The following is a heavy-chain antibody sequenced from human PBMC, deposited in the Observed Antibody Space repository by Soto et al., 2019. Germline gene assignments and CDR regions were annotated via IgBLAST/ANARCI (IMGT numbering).Heavy chain of an antibody. CDR2: FFPGDSGT. CDR1: GYIFTDYW. Sequence: PGESLKISCKASGYIFTDYWIGWVRQMPGKGLEWMGIFFPGDSGTRYSPSFQGQVTISVDKSISTAYLQWSSLKASDTAMYYCARATVTTRHFDYWGQGTLVTVSS. J-gene: IGHJ4*02. CDR3: ARATVTTRHFDY. D-gene: IGHD4-17*01. V-gene: IGHV5-51*01.